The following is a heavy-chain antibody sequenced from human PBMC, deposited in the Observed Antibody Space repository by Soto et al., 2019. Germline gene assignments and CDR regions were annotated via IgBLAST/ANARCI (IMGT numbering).Heavy chain of an antibody. CDR3: AKGSEFSNSYTLDFDF. CDR2: ISGNGGST. D-gene: IGHD6-6*01. CDR1: VFTFSSYA. V-gene: IGHV3-23*01. Sequence: GGPLSLSFAASVFTFSSYAISWVRQAPGRGLEWVSIISGNGGSTYYAASVKGRFTISRDNTKNTLYLQMDSLTAEDTAVYYCAKGSEFSNSYTLDFDFWGQGALVTVSS. J-gene: IGHJ4*02.